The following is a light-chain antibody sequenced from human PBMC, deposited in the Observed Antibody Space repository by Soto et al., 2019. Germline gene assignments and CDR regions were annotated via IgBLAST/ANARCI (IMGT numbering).Light chain of an antibody. Sequence: QPVLPQSSSASASLGSSVKLTCTLSSGHSSYIIAWHQQQPGKAPRYLMKLEGSGSYNKGSGVPDRFSGSSSGADRYLTISNLQFEDEADYYCETWDRNTRVFGTGTKLTVL. CDR1: SGHSSYI. CDR2: LEGSGSY. CDR3: ETWDRNTRV. V-gene: IGLV4-60*02. J-gene: IGLJ1*01.